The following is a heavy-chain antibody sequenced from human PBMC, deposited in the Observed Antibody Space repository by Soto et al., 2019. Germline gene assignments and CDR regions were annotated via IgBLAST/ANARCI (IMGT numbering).Heavy chain of an antibody. J-gene: IGHJ4*02. D-gene: IGHD1-7*01. CDR2: SRDKGNSYST. Sequence: GGSLRLSCAASGFTFSDHYIDWVRQAPGKGLEWVGRSRDKGNSYSTDYGASVKGRFTISRDASKNSLYLQMNSLKTEDTALYYCARSMTGTTSFDYWGQGTLVTVSS. CDR3: ARSMTGTTSFDY. CDR1: GFTFSDHY. V-gene: IGHV3-72*01.